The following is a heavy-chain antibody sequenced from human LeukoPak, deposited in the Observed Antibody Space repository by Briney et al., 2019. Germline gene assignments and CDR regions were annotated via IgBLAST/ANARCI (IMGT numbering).Heavy chain of an antibody. D-gene: IGHD2-15*01. CDR3: AKEACGGSCSADYFDY. J-gene: IGHJ4*02. CDR2: ISYDGSTK. Sequence: GGSLRLSCAASGFIFSSYGLHWVRQAPGKGLEWVAVISYDGSTKYYADSVKGRLTISRDNSRNTLYLQMNSLRAEDTAVYYCAKEACGGSCSADYFDYWGQGTLVTVSS. V-gene: IGHV3-30*18. CDR1: GFIFSSYG.